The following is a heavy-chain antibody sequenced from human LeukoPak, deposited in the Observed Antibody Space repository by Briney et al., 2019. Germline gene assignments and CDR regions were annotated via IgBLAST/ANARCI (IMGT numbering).Heavy chain of an antibody. V-gene: IGHV4-34*01. J-gene: IGHJ4*02. Sequence: SETLSLTCAVYGGSFSGYYWSCIRQPPGKGLEWIGEINHSGSTNYNPSLKSRVTISVDTSKNQFSLKLSSVTAADTAVYYCARGRHCSSTSCTFDYWGQGTLVTVSS. CDR2: INHSGST. CDR3: ARGRHCSSTSCTFDY. CDR1: GGSFSGYY. D-gene: IGHD2-2*01.